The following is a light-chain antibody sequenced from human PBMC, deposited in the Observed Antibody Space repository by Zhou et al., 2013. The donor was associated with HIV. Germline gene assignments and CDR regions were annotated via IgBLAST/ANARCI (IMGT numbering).Light chain of an antibody. V-gene: IGKV3-20*01. J-gene: IGKJ2*01. CDR1: HNIDSRF. Sequence: ESVLTQSPGTLSLSPGERATLSCRASHNIDSRFLAWYQQKPGQAPRLLIYGASTRATGIPDRFSGIPGXGTDFTLTVSRLEPEDCAVYYCQQYDISAGYIFGQGTKVEI. CDR2: GAS. CDR3: QQYDISAGYI.